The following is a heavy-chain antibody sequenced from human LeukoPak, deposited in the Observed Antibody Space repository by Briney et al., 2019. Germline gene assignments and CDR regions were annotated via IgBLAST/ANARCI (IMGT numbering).Heavy chain of an antibody. J-gene: IGHJ4*02. Sequence: PSETLSLTCTVSGGSISSGSYYWGWLRQPPGEGLEWIGCIYYSGSTYYNPSLKSRVTISVDTSKNQFSLKLSSVTAADTAVYYCARGAARQGNYFDYWGQGTLVTVSS. CDR3: ARGAARQGNYFDY. CDR1: GGSISSGSYY. D-gene: IGHD6-6*01. CDR2: IYYSGST. V-gene: IGHV4-39*01.